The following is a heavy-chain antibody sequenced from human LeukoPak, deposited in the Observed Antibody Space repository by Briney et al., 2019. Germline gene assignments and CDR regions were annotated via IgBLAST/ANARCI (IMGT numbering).Heavy chain of an antibody. Sequence: GGSLRLSCAASGFTFSSCAMSWVRQAPGKGLEWVSAISGSGGSTYYADSVKGRFTISRDNSKNTLYLQMNSLRAEDTAVYYCAKARLGYCSSTSCSPYYFDYWGQGTLVTVPS. CDR3: AKARLGYCSSTSCSPYYFDY. V-gene: IGHV3-23*01. D-gene: IGHD2-2*01. J-gene: IGHJ4*02. CDR1: GFTFSSCA. CDR2: ISGSGGST.